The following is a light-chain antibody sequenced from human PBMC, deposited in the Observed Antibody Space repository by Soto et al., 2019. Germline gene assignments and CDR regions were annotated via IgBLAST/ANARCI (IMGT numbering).Light chain of an antibody. Sequence: EIVMTQSPATLSVSPGERVTLSCRASQSVSSDLAWYHQKPGQAPRLLIYGVSTRATGIPARFSGSGSGTEFTLTINSLQSEDFAVYYCQQYGSSGTFGQGTKVDI. CDR3: QQYGSSGT. CDR1: QSVSSD. J-gene: IGKJ1*01. CDR2: GVS. V-gene: IGKV3-15*01.